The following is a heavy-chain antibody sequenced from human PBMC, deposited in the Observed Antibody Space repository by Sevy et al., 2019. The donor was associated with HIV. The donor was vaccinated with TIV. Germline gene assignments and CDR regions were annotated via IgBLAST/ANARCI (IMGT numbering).Heavy chain of an antibody. J-gene: IGHJ4*02. V-gene: IGHV4-59*01. CDR3: ARARASGDYGPFDY. D-gene: IGHD3-22*01. CDR2: IYYSGST. Sequence: SETLSLTCTVSGGSISSYYWSWIRQPPGKGLEWIGYIYYSGSTNYNPSLKSRVTISVDTSKNQFSLKLSSVTAADTAVYYCARARASGDYGPFDYWGQGTLVTVSS. CDR1: GGSISSYY.